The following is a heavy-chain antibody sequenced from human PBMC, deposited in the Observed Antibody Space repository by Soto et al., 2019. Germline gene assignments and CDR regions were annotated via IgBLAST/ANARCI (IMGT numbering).Heavy chain of an antibody. D-gene: IGHD5-12*01. CDR3: AKGSRWLQAQFDY. J-gene: IGHJ4*02. V-gene: IGHV3-30*18. CDR1: GFTFSSYG. CDR2: ISYDGSNK. Sequence: QVQLVESGGGVVQPGRSLRLSCAASGFTFSSYGMHWVRQAPGKGLEWVAVISYDGSNKYYADSVKGRFTISRDNSKNTLYLQMNSLRAEDTAVYYCAKGSRWLQAQFDYWGQGTPVTVSS.